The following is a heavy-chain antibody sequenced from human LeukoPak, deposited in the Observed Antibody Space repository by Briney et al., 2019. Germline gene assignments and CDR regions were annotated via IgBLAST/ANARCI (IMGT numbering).Heavy chain of an antibody. D-gene: IGHD2-2*03. V-gene: IGHV4-4*08. CDR1: GGSISSYY. J-gene: IGHJ5*02. CDR3: ARECVDIVVVPAWFDP. CDR2: IYTSGST. Sequence: PSETLSLTCTVSGGSISSYYWSWIRQPPGKGLEWIGRIYTSGSTNYNPSLKSRVTISVDTSKNQFSLKLSSVTAADTAVYYCARECVDIVVVPAWFDPWGQGTLVTVSS.